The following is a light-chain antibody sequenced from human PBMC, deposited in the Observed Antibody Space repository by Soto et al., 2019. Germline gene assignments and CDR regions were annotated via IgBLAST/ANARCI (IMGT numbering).Light chain of an antibody. CDR3: SSYTSSSSYV. CDR1: SSVVGGYNY. J-gene: IGLJ1*01. Sequence: QSVLTQPASVSGSPGQSITISCTGTSSVVGGYNYVSWYQQHPGKAPKLMIYDVSNRPSGVSDRFSGSKSCNTASLTISWLQAEDEADYYCSSYTSSSSYVFGTGTKVTVL. CDR2: DVS. V-gene: IGLV2-14*01.